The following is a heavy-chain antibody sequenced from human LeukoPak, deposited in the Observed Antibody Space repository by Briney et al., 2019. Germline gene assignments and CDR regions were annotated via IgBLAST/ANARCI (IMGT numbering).Heavy chain of an antibody. Sequence: GASVKVSCKTSGYTFIDSYIHWVRQAPGQGLEWMGRVIPSLDVSNYAEKFQGRVTINADKSSSTTYMELTSLRPEDTAMYYCARDHCSRGSCLGGHWGQGTLVTVSS. V-gene: IGHV1-69*04. CDR1: GYTFIDSY. CDR2: VIPSLDVS. CDR3: ARDHCSRGSCLGGH. D-gene: IGHD2-15*01. J-gene: IGHJ4*02.